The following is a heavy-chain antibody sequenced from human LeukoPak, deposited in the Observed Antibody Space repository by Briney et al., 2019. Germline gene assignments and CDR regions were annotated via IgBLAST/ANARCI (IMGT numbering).Heavy chain of an antibody. CDR2: INPNSGGT. CDR3: ARARHLFCSGGSCRYYFDY. Sequence: ASVKVSCKASGYTFTGYYMHWVRQAPGQGLEWMGWINPNSGGTNYAQKFQGRVTMTRDTSISTAYMELSRLRSDDTAVYYCARARHLFCSGGSCRYYFDYWGQGTLVTVSS. D-gene: IGHD2-15*01. V-gene: IGHV1-2*02. J-gene: IGHJ4*02. CDR1: GYTFTGYY.